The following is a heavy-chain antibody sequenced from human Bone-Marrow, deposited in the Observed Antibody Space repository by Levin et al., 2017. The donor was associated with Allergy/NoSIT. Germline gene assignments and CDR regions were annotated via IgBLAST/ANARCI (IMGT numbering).Heavy chain of an antibody. CDR2: ISSDSSDL. Sequence: GGSLRLSCIVSGFTFSDYSIYWVRQAPGKGLEWISSISSDSSDLYYADSVKGRFTISRDNAKNSLNLQVSSLRAEDTAVYHCVRGIIGDVRVAHKEAFDIWGQGTMVTVSS. CDR3: VRGIIGDVRVAHKEAFDI. V-gene: IGHV3-21*01. CDR1: GFTFSDYS. D-gene: IGHD2/OR15-2a*01. J-gene: IGHJ3*02.